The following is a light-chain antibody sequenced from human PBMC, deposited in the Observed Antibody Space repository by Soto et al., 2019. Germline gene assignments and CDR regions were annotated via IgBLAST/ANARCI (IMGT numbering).Light chain of an antibody. V-gene: IGLV2-14*02. CDR2: EGN. CDR1: ISDVGSSNL. CDR3: FSFTTTSTHV. J-gene: IGLJ1*01. Sequence: QSVLTQPASVSGSPGQSITISCAGSISDVGSSNLVSWYQQHPGKVPKLIIYEGNRRPSGVSSRFSGSKSGNTAYLTISGLQVEDEAEYFCFSFTTTSTHVFGTGTKLTVL.